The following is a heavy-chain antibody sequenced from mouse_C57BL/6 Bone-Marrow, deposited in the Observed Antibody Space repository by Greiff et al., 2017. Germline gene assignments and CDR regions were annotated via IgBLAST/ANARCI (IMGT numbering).Heavy chain of an antibody. D-gene: IGHD2-3*01. V-gene: IGHV1-81*01. Sequence: QVQLQQSGAELARPGASVKLSCKASGYTFTSYGISWVKQRTGKGLEWIGEIYPRSGNTYYNEKFKGKATLTADKSSSTAYMELRSLTSEDSAVYFCARDDGYFYAMDYWGQGTSVTVSS. J-gene: IGHJ4*01. CDR1: GYTFTSYG. CDR2: IYPRSGNT. CDR3: ARDDGYFYAMDY.